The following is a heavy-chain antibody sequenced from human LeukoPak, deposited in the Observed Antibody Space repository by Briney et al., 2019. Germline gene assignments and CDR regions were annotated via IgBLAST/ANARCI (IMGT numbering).Heavy chain of an antibody. CDR2: IYYSGST. CDR1: GGSISSYY. Sequence: SETLSLTCTVSGGSISSYYWSWIRQPPGKGLEWIGYIYYSGSTNYNPSLKSRVTISVNTSKNQFSLKLSSVTAADTAVYYCARVYYDFWSGYYGDAFDIWGQGTMVTVSS. J-gene: IGHJ3*02. CDR3: ARVYYDFWSGYYGDAFDI. V-gene: IGHV4-59*01. D-gene: IGHD3-3*01.